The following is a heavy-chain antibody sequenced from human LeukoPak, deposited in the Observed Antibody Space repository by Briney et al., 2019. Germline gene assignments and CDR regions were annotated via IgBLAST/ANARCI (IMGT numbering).Heavy chain of an antibody. D-gene: IGHD2-15*01. CDR2: INHSGST. Sequence: SETLSLTCAVYGGSFSGYYWSWIRQPPGKGLEWIGEINHSGSTNYNPSLKSRVTISVEKSKNQFSLKLSSVTAADTAVYYCARSPRDCSGGSCYYYGMDVWGQGTTVTVSS. CDR1: GGSFSGYY. V-gene: IGHV4-34*01. J-gene: IGHJ6*02. CDR3: ARSPRDCSGGSCYYYGMDV.